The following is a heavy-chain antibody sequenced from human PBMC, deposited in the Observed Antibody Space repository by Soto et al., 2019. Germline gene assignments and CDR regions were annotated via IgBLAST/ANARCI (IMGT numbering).Heavy chain of an antibody. D-gene: IGHD3-3*01. Sequence: PGGSLRLSCAASGFTFSSYSMNWVRQAPGKGLEWVSSISSSSSYIYYADSGKGRFTISRDNAKNSLYLQMNSLRAEDTAVYYCAREREPRFLAWSNYYYYYGMDVWGQGTTVTVSS. CDR2: ISSSSSYI. CDR1: GFTFSSYS. V-gene: IGHV3-21*01. CDR3: AREREPRFLAWSNYYYYYGMDV. J-gene: IGHJ6*02.